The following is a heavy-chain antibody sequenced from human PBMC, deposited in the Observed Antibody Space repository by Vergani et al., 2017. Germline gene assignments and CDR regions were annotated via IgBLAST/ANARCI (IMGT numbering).Heavy chain of an antibody. CDR2: IFSNDEK. CDR1: GGSFSGYYW. CDR3: ARIRNRLSFNGMDV. J-gene: IGHJ6*02. V-gene: IGHV2-26*01. Sequence: QWGAGLLKPSETLSLTCAVYGGSFSGYYWSWIRQPPGKALEWLAHIFSNDEKSYSTSLESRLTISKDTSKSQVVLTMTNMDPVDTATYYCARIRNRLSFNGMDVWGQGTTVTVSS. D-gene: IGHD1-14*01.